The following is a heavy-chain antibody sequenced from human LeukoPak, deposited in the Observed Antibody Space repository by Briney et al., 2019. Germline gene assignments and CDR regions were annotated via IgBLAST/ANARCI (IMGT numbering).Heavy chain of an antibody. CDR1: GGSISSSSYY. CDR3: ARHVKAAGSLYYYYYYMDV. J-gene: IGHJ6*03. CDR2: IYYSGST. D-gene: IGHD6-13*01. V-gene: IGHV4-39*01. Sequence: SETLSLTCTVSGGSISSSSYYWGWIRQPPGKGLEWIGSIYYSGSTYYNPSLKSRVTISVDTSKNQFSLKPSSVTAADTAVYYCARHVKAAGSLYYYYYYMDVWGKGTTVTVSS.